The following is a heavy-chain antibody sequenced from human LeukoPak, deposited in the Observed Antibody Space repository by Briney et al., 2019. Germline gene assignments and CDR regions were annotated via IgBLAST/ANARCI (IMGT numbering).Heavy chain of an antibody. CDR1: GLTFSSDW. Sequence: PGGSLRLSCAASGLTFSSDWMHWVRQVPGKGLVWVSRITSDASTINYADSVKGRFTISRDNAKNTLYLQMNNLRAEDTAVYYCAREDCTIGAVCSSLLDHWGRGTLVTVSS. D-gene: IGHD2-8*01. J-gene: IGHJ4*02. V-gene: IGHV3-74*01. CDR2: ITSDASTI. CDR3: AREDCTIGAVCSSLLDH.